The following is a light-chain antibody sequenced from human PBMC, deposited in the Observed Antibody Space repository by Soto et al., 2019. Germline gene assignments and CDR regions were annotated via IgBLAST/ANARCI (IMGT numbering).Light chain of an antibody. V-gene: IGKV1-9*01. Sequence: DIQLTQSPSFLSASVGDRVTITCRASQGISSYLAWYQQKPGKAPNLLICAASTLQSGVPSRFSGSGSGTEFTLTISSLQPEDFATYYCQHHNSYPLTFGGGTKVEIK. J-gene: IGKJ4*01. CDR1: QGISSY. CDR3: QHHNSYPLT. CDR2: AAS.